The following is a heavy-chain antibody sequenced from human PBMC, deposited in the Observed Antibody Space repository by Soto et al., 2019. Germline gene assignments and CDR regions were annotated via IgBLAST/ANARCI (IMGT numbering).Heavy chain of an antibody. CDR1: GFTFSMYW. CDR3: TRGPRSTSTGTGAF. V-gene: IGHV3-74*01. CDR2: INDDGIST. D-gene: IGHD1-1*01. Sequence: GGSLRLSCAASGFTFSMYWMHWVRQVPGKGPEWVSRINDDGISTNYADSVKGRFTIARDNAKNTLYLQMNALRVEDTAVYYCTRGPRSTSTGTGAFWGQGTLVTVSS. J-gene: IGHJ4*02.